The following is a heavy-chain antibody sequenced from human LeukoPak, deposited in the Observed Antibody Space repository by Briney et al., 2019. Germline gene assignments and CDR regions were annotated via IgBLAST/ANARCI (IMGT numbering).Heavy chain of an antibody. J-gene: IGHJ4*02. CDR1: GFTFSSYT. CDR3: ARDGRPLDY. V-gene: IGHV3-7*03. CDR2: IKQDGGEK. Sequence: GGSLRLSCAASGFTFSSYTMHWIRQAPGKGLEWVANIKQDGGEKYYVDSVKGRFTISRDNAKNSLYLQMNSLRVEDTAVYYCARDGRPLDYWGQGTLVTVSS.